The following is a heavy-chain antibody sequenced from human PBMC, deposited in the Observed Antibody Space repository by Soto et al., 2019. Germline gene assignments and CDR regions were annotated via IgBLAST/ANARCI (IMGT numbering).Heavy chain of an antibody. D-gene: IGHD6-13*01. CDR1: CGSFSGYY. V-gene: IGHV4-34*01. J-gene: IGHJ6*02. Sequence: NPSETLSLTCAVYCGSFSGYYWSWIRQPPGKGLEWIGEINHSGSTNYNPSLKSRVTISVDTSKNQFSLKLSSVTAADTAVYYCARAGYSSSWYPGYGMDVWGQGTTVTVSS. CDR3: ARAGYSSSWYPGYGMDV. CDR2: INHSGST.